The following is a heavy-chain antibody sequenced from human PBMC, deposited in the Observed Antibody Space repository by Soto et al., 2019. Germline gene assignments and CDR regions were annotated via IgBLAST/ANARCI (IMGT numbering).Heavy chain of an antibody. V-gene: IGHV2-5*02. CDR1: GLSLSTTGVG. D-gene: IGHD2-21*02. J-gene: IGHJ6*02. CDR2: IYWDDDK. CDR3: VQSRCGGDCLQSYSSHSFYGLDV. Sequence: KESGPTLVKPTQTLTLTCTFSGLSLSTTGVGVGWIRQPPGKALEWLALIYWDDDKRYSPSLKSRLTITKNTSKNQAVLTMTNMDPVDTATYYCVQSRCGGDCLQSYSSHSFYGLDVWGQGTTVSVSS.